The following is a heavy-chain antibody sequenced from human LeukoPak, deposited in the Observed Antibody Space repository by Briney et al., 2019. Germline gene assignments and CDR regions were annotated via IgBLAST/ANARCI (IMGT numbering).Heavy chain of an antibody. J-gene: IGHJ4*02. CDR2: INHSGST. CDR1: GGSFSGYY. V-gene: IGHV4-34*01. CDR3: ARVFRLYYGSGSYDY. Sequence: SETLSLTCAVYGGSFSGYYWSWIRQPPGKGLEWIGEINHSGSTNYNPSLKSRVTISVDTSKNQFSLKLSSVTAADTAVYYCARVFRLYYGSGSYDYWGQGTLVTVSS. D-gene: IGHD3-10*01.